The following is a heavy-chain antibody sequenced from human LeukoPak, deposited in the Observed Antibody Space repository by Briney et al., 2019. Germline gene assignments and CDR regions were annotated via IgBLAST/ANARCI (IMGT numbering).Heavy chain of an antibody. J-gene: IGHJ4*02. CDR2: INPSGGRT. CDR3: ARGSRLLDY. Sequence: ASVKVSCKASGYTFTGYYMHWVRQAPGQGLEWLGIINPSGGRTTYGQNFQGRVTMTRDTSTSTVYMELSSLRSEDTAVYYCARGSRLLDYWGQGTLDTVSS. V-gene: IGHV1-46*01. CDR1: GYTFTGYY.